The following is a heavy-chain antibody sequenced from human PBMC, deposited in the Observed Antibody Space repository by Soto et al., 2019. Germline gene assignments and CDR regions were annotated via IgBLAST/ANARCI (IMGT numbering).Heavy chain of an antibody. V-gene: IGHV1-18*01. CDR2: ISTYNGNT. Sequence: ASVKVSCKASGYTLTSYGFSWVRQAPGQGLEWMGWISTYNGNTNYAQKLQGRVTMTTDTSSSTAYLELRSLRSDDTAVYYCARDPICSGGTCYGALDYWGQGTLVTVSS. D-gene: IGHD2-15*01. CDR3: ARDPICSGGTCYGALDY. J-gene: IGHJ4*02. CDR1: GYTLTSYG.